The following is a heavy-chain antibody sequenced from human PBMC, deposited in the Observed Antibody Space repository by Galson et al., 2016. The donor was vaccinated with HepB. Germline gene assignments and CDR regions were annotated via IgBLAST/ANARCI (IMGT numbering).Heavy chain of an antibody. CDR1: GSTFRSYA. D-gene: IGHD2-15*01. J-gene: IGHJ4*02. V-gene: IGHV3-30*04. Sequence: SLRLSCAASGSTFRSYAMHWVRQAPGKGLEWMAVISYDGRKKYYADSVKGRFTISRDNSKNTLYLLMNSLRSEDTAVYYCASFPIAATPIDFWGQGTLVTVSS. CDR3: ASFPIAATPIDF. CDR2: ISYDGRKK.